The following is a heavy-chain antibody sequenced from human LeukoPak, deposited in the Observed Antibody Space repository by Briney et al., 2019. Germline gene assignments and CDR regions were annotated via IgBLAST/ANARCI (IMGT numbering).Heavy chain of an antibody. CDR3: ARDFGITWAQYYFDY. CDR2: ISYDGRNK. V-gene: IGHV3-30*04. CDR1: GFTFTNYA. Sequence: GGSLRLSCAASGFTFTNYAIHWVRQAPGKGLEWGAVISYDGRNKYYADSVTGRFTISRDNSKNTLYLQMDSLRTDDTAMYYCARDFGITWAQYYFDYWGQGTLVTVSS. D-gene: IGHD3-10*01. J-gene: IGHJ4*02.